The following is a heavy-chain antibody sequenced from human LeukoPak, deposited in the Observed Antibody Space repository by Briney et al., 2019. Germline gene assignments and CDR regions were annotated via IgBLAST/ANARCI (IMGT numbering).Heavy chain of an antibody. CDR2: ISGSGGST. CDR3: AKEINWSVPSGENWFDP. J-gene: IGHJ5*02. CDR1: GFTFSSYA. Sequence: PGGSLRLSCAASGFTFSSYAMSWVRQAPGKGLEGGSAISGSGGSTYYADSVKGRFTISRDNSKNTLYLQMNSLRAEDTAVYYCAKEINWSVPSGENWFDPWGQGTLVTVSS. D-gene: IGHD1-1*01. V-gene: IGHV3-23*01.